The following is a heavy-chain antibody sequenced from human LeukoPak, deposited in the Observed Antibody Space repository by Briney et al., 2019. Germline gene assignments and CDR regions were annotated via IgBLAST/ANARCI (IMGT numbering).Heavy chain of an antibody. CDR1: VFTLTRLS. D-gene: IGHD3-16*01. J-gene: IGHJ5*02. Sequence: GGSLRLSCAASVFTLTRLSMTSVSQAPGKGLEWVSDIYAGGNTYYADSVRGRFTVSRDSSKNTLYLEMNSLRADHTAVDYCATSDGGIRYYHWGQGTLVTVSS. V-gene: IGHV3-53*01. CDR3: ATSDGGIRYYH. CDR2: IYAGGNT.